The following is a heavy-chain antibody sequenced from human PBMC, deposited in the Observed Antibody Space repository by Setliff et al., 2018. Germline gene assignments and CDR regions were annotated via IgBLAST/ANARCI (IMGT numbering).Heavy chain of an antibody. CDR1: GGSISSYY. Sequence: PSETLSLTCTVSGGSISSYYWSWIRQPPGKGLEWIGYIHISGSTNYNPSLKSRVTISVDTSKNQFSLKLSSVTAADTAVYYCARSPAVLGIVYLDPWGQGTLVTVSS. D-gene: IGHD2-15*01. V-gene: IGHV4-4*08. J-gene: IGHJ5*02. CDR2: IHISGST. CDR3: ARSPAVLGIVYLDP.